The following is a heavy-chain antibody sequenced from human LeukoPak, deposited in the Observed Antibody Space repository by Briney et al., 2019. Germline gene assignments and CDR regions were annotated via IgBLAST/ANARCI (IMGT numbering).Heavy chain of an antibody. J-gene: IGHJ3*02. CDR3: ARDLGYYDSSGIAFDI. V-gene: IGHV4-4*07. CDR2: TYTSGST. Sequence: SETLSLTCTVSGGSISCYYWSWLRQPAGKGLEWMGRTYTSGSTNYNPSLKSRVTMSVDTSKTQFSLKLSSVTAADTAVYYCARDLGYYDSSGIAFDIWGQGTMVTVSS. CDR1: GGSISCYY. D-gene: IGHD3-22*01.